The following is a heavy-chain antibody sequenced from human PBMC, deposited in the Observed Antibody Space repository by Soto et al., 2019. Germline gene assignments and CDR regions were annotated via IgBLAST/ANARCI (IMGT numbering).Heavy chain of an antibody. D-gene: IGHD6-13*01. CDR3: ARDARRGYSSSWYYFDY. J-gene: IGHJ4*02. Sequence: EVQLVESGGGLVQPGGSLRLSCAASGFTFSSYWMSWVRQAPGKGLEWVANINQDGSEKYYVDSVKGRFTISRDNAKNSLYLQMISLRAEDTAVYYCARDARRGYSSSWYYFDYWGQGTLVTVSS. V-gene: IGHV3-7*01. CDR1: GFTFSSYW. CDR2: INQDGSEK.